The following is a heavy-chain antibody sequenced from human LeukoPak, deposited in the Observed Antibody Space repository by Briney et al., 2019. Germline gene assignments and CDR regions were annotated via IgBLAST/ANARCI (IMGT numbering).Heavy chain of an antibody. Sequence: PGGSLRLSCAASGFTFSSYAMSWVRQAPGKGLEWVSAISGSGGSTYYADSVKGRLTISRDNSKNTVYLQMNGLRAEDRAMYYCARTVSYGSGSYADYWGQGTLVSVSS. CDR2: ISGSGGST. CDR3: ARTVSYGSGSYADY. CDR1: GFTFSSYA. D-gene: IGHD3-10*01. J-gene: IGHJ4*02. V-gene: IGHV3-23*01.